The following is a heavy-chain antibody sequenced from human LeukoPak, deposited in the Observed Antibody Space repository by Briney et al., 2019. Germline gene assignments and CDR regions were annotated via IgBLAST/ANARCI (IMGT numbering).Heavy chain of an antibody. CDR3: AGSYYGSGSPMNYYMDV. CDR2: IYYSGST. Sequence: SETLSLTCTVSGGSISSYYWSWIRQPPGKGLEWIGYIYYSGSTNYNPSLKSRVTISVDTSKNQFSLKLSSVTAADTAVYYCAGSYYGSGSPMNYYMDVWGKGTTVTVSS. J-gene: IGHJ6*03. D-gene: IGHD3-10*01. V-gene: IGHV4-59*01. CDR1: GGSISSYY.